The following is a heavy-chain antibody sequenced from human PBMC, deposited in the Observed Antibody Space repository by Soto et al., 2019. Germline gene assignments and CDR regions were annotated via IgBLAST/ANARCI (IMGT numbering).Heavy chain of an antibody. J-gene: IGHJ5*02. D-gene: IGHD2-21*01. Sequence: SETLSLTCIVSGAALNSGNYCWSWIRQVPGKGLGWIGHIYVTGAVDYNPSLRDRITISQDTSERQFSLNLRLVTAADTAVYYCARLRIATNNYKWFDPWGQGTLVTVSS. CDR1: GAALNSGNYC. CDR3: ARLRIATNNYKWFDP. CDR2: IYVTGAV. V-gene: IGHV4-31*03.